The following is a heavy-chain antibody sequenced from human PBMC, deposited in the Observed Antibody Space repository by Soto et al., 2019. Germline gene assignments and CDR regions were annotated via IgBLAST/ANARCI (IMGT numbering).Heavy chain of an antibody. D-gene: IGHD3-10*01. CDR1: GFTFSSYG. CDR2: ISYDGSNK. J-gene: IGHJ5*02. Sequence: PGGSLRLSCAASGFTFSSYGMHWVRQAPGKGLEWVAVISYDGSNKYYADSVKGRFTISRDNSKNTLYLQMNSLRAEDTAVYYCAKDNVRTTGLWFGGTLYNWFDPWGQGTQVTVSS. V-gene: IGHV3-30*18. CDR3: AKDNVRTTGLWFGGTLYNWFDP.